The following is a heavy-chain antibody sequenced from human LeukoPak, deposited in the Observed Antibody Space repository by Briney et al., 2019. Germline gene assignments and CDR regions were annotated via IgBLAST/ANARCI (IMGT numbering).Heavy chain of an antibody. D-gene: IGHD4-17*01. CDR1: GGSISSGGYY. CDR2: IYHSGST. J-gene: IGHJ3*02. V-gene: IGHV4-30-2*01. Sequence: SQTLSLTCTVSGGSISSGGYYWSWIRQPPGKGLEWIGYIYHSGSTNYNPSLKSRVTISVDKSKNQFSLKLSSVTAADTAVYYCARGADYGDSGAFDIWGQGTMVTVSS. CDR3: ARGADYGDSGAFDI.